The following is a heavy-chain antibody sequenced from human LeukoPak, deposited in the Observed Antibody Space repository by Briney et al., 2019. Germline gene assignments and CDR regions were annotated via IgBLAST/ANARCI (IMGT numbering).Heavy chain of an antibody. J-gene: IGHJ6*04. D-gene: IGHD3-10*01. CDR2: IYYSGST. CDR1: GGSISSSSYY. V-gene: IGHV4-39*01. CDR3: ARVRVLLWFGERDYGMDV. Sequence: SETLSLTCTVSGGSISSSSYYWGWIRQPPGKGLEWIGSIYYSGSTYYNPSLKSRVTISVDTSKNQFSLKLSSVTAADTAVYYCARVRVLLWFGERDYGMDVWGKGTTVTVSS.